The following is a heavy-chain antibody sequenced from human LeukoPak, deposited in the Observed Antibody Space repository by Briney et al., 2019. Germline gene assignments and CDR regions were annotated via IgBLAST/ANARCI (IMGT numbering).Heavy chain of an antibody. D-gene: IGHD3-10*01. Sequence: SETLSLTCTVSGGSIGSYYWSWIRQPPGKGLEWIGYIYYSGSTNYNPSLKSRVTISVDTSKNQFSLKLSSVTAADTAVYYCASLDTMQRFDYWGQGTLVTVSS. J-gene: IGHJ4*02. CDR1: GGSIGSYY. CDR2: IYYSGST. CDR3: ASLDTMQRFDY. V-gene: IGHV4-59*01.